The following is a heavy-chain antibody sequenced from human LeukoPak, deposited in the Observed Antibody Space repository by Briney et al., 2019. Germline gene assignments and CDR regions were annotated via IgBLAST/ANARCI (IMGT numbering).Heavy chain of an antibody. D-gene: IGHD2-8*02. CDR2: IAHHGSNK. J-gene: IGHJ4*02. V-gene: IGHV3-30*02. CDR3: AKDGSWSCTD. Sequence: GGSLRLSCAASGFTFSSYAVHWVRQGPGKGLEWVAYIAHHGSNKYYADSVKGRFTTSRDNSKRTLYLQMNNLRADDRAVYYCAKDGSWSCTDWGQGALVTVSS. CDR1: GFTFSSYA.